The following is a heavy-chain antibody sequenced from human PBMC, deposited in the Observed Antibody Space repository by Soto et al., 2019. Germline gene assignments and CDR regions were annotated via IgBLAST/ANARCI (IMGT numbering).Heavy chain of an antibody. D-gene: IGHD6-19*01. J-gene: IGHJ5*02. CDR3: ARMYSSGSGWFHP. V-gene: IGHV4-30-4*01. Sequence: KPSETLSLTCTISGGSTSSDNYWSWIRQPPGKGLEWIGHIYYSGNTDYNPSLRSRVSISGDTSSNQFSMSLTSVTAADTARYYCARMYSSGSGWFHPWGQGTLVTVSS. CDR2: IYYSGNT. CDR1: GGSTSSDNY.